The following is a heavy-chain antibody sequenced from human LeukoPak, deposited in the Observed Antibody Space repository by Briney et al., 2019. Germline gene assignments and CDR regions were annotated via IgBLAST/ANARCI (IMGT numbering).Heavy chain of an antibody. D-gene: IGHD6-13*01. CDR1: DGSISSYY. Sequence: SETLSLTCTVSDGSISSYYWSWIRQPAGKGLEWIGRIYTSGNTNYNPSLKSRVTMSVDTSKNQFSLKLSSVTAEDTAVYYCARDNTGGKSSSTDYWGQGTLVTVSS. CDR2: IYTSGNT. V-gene: IGHV4-4*07. CDR3: ARDNTGGKSSSTDY. J-gene: IGHJ4*02.